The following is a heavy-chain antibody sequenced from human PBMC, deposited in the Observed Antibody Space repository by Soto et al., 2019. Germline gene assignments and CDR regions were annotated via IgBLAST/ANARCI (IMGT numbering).Heavy chain of an antibody. D-gene: IGHD3-22*01. J-gene: IGHJ4*02. CDR1: GFSFSDYY. Sequence: QVQLVESGGGLVKPGGSLRLSCAASGFSFSDYYMNWIRQAPGKGLEWLSYISSTATYTNYADSVRGRFTISRDSAKNSLYLDMNGLRAEDTAVYYCARARLVVEGRFDYWGKGTLVTVSS. V-gene: IGHV3-11*06. CDR2: ISSTATYT. CDR3: ARARLVVEGRFDY.